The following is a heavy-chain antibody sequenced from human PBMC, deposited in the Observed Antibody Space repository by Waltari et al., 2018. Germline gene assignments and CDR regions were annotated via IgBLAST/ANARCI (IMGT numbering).Heavy chain of an antibody. V-gene: IGHV3-23*01. D-gene: IGHD3-16*01. Sequence: EMQLLESGGGLAQPGGSVRLSCAASGFTLTSYTLSWVRQAPGRGLEWVSLMRGSGLIDYADSVKGRFTISRDNSKNTVFLQMDSLRAEDTAVYYCAKDEGNRRAPTFGMDVWGRGTTVIVS. CDR1: GFTLTSYT. CDR2: MRGSGLI. CDR3: AKDEGNRRAPTFGMDV. J-gene: IGHJ6*02.